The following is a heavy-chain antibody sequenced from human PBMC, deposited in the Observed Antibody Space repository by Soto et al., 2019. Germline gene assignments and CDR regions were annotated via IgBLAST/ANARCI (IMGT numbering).Heavy chain of an antibody. Sequence: SVKVSCKASGGTFSSYAISWVRQAPGQGLEWMGGIIPIFGTANYAQKFQGRVTITADESTSTAYMELSSLRSEDTAVYYCARDPGTMVRGVIITGYYYSGMDVWGQGPTVTVSS. D-gene: IGHD3-10*01. J-gene: IGHJ6*02. V-gene: IGHV1-69*13. CDR1: GGTFSSYA. CDR2: IIPIFGTA. CDR3: ARDPGTMVRGVIITGYYYSGMDV.